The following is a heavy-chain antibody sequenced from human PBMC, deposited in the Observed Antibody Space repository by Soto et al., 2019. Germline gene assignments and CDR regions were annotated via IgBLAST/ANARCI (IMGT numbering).Heavy chain of an antibody. D-gene: IGHD6-19*01. CDR3: ARGLYSSGWPRYNWFDP. Sequence: PSETLSLTCTVSGGSISSGGYYWSWIRQHPGKGLEWIGYIYYSGSTYYNPSLKSRVTISVDTSKNQFSLKLSSVTAADTAVYYCARGLYSSGWPRYNWFDPWGQGTLVTVSS. V-gene: IGHV4-31*03. CDR1: GGSISSGGYY. J-gene: IGHJ5*02. CDR2: IYYSGST.